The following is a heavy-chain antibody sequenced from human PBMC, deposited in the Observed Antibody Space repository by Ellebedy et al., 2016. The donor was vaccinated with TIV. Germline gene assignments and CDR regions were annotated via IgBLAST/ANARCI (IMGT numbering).Heavy chain of an antibody. CDR3: TRESFRYFDWDL. J-gene: IGHJ4*02. CDR2: INTDGSST. V-gene: IGHV3-74*01. Sequence: PGGSLRLSCAASGLTLSGYWMHWVRQVPGKGLMWVSRINTDGSSTSYADSVEGRFTITRDNAKKTLYLEMSSLRPEDTAVYYCTRESFRYFDWDLWGQGTLVTVSS. D-gene: IGHD3-9*01. CDR1: GLTLSGYW.